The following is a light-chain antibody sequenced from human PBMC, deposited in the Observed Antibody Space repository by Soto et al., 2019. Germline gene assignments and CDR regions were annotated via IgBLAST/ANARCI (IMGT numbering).Light chain of an antibody. V-gene: IGKV3-20*01. J-gene: IGKJ3*01. CDR1: QSVPSAS. CDR3: QQYGLSSMFI. CDR2: GAS. Sequence: EIVLTQSPGTLSLSPGERATLSCRASQSVPSASLSWYHQRPGQAPRLLLYGASTRATGIPDRFSGSGSGTDFTLTISRLEPEDFGFYFCQQYGLSSMFIFGPGTKVDIK.